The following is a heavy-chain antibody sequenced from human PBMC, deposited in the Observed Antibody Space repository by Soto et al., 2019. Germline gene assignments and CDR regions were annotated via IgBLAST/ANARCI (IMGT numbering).Heavy chain of an antibody. CDR3: ARTFDTITYYFDY. J-gene: IGHJ4*02. V-gene: IGHV3-30*03. D-gene: IGHD3-9*01. CDR1: GFTFSSYG. CDR2: ISYDGSNK. Sequence: GGSLRLSCAASGFTFSSYGMHWVRQAPGKGLEWVAVISYDGSNKYYADSVKGRFTISRDNSKNTLYLQMNSLRAEDTAVYYCARTFDTITYYFDYWGQGTLVTVSS.